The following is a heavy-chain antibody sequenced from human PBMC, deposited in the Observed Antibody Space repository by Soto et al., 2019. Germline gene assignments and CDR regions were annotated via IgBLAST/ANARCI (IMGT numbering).Heavy chain of an antibody. V-gene: IGHV3-48*02. D-gene: IGHD3-22*01. CDR2: ISSSSSTI. CDR3: GGDSSGYFYPDVFDI. Sequence: HPGGSLRLSCAASGFTFSSYSMNWVRQAPGKGLEWVSYISSSSSTIYYADSVKGRFTISRDNAKNSLYLQMNSLRDEDTAVYYCGGDSSGYFYPDVFDIWGQGTMVTVS. J-gene: IGHJ3*02. CDR1: GFTFSSYS.